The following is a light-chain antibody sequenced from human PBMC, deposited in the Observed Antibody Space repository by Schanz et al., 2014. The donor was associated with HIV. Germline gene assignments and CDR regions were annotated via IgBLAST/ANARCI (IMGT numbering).Light chain of an antibody. V-gene: IGKV3-20*01. CDR3: QLYNNWPPSWA. Sequence: EIVLTQSPGTLSLSPGERATLSCRASQSVSSSYLAWYQQKPGQSPRLLIYAASTRATGIPDRFSGSGSGTDFSLTITSLQSEDFAVYYCQLYNNWPPSWAFGQGTKVEIK. J-gene: IGKJ1*01. CDR1: QSVSSSY. CDR2: AAS.